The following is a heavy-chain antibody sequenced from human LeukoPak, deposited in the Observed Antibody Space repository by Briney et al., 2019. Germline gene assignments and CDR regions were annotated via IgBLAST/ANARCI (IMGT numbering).Heavy chain of an antibody. V-gene: IGHV4-38-2*02. CDR1: GYSISNGYY. Sequence: SETLSLTCTVSGYSISNGYYWGWVRQPPGKGLEWLGSIYRTGSTYYTPSLKSRVTISVDTSKNQFSLKLTSVTAADTAVYYCARAIEVGAMTPFDYWGQGTLVTVSS. CDR3: ARAIEVGAMTPFDY. CDR2: IYRTGST. D-gene: IGHD1-26*01. J-gene: IGHJ4*02.